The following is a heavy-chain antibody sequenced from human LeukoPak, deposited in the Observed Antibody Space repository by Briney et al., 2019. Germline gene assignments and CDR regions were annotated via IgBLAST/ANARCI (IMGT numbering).Heavy chain of an antibody. D-gene: IGHD5-18*01. CDR1: GGSISSGSYY. J-gene: IGHJ4*02. CDR3: AREGISGYSYGFFDY. V-gene: IGHV4-61*02. Sequence: SETLSLTCTVSGGSISSGSYYWSWIRQPAGKGLEWIGRIYTSGSTNYNPSLNSRLTISVDTSKNQFSLRLSSVTAADTAVYYCAREGISGYSYGFFDYWGQGTLVTVSS. CDR2: IYTSGST.